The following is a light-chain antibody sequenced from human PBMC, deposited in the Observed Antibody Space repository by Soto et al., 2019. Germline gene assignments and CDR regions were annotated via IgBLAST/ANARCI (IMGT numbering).Light chain of an antibody. Sequence: IVMPQGRPPLPASPGERATPSCKASQSVRSNLAWYPQKPGQAPRLLIYGASTRATGIPARFSGSRSGTECTLSIGSLQSEDVAVYCCQQYNDWPPTLGQGTKVDIK. V-gene: IGKV3-15*01. CDR3: QQYNDWPPT. J-gene: IGKJ1*01. CDR1: QSVRSN. CDR2: GAS.